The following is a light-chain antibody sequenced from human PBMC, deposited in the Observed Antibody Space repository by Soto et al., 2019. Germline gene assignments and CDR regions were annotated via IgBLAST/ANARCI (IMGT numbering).Light chain of an antibody. V-gene: IGKV1-5*03. CDR1: QSISDW. CDR3: QQYKSYWT. CDR2: EAS. J-gene: IGKJ1*01. Sequence: DIQMTQSPATLSASVGESVTITCRASQSISDWLAWYQLKPGKAPKLLIHEASNLQSGVPSTFSGRGSGTDFTLTITSLQPEDFATYYCQQYKSYWTFGQGTKVDIK.